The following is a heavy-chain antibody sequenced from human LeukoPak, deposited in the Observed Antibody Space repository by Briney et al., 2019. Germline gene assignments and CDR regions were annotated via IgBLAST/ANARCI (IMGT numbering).Heavy chain of an antibody. CDR2: ISSSGSTI. J-gene: IGHJ6*02. D-gene: IGHD3-22*01. CDR3: ARIWVNTRYGMDV. Sequence: GGSLRLSCAASGFTFSSYEMNWVRQAPGKGLEWVSYISSSGSTIYYADSVKGRFTISRDNAKNSLYLQMNSLRAKDTAVYYCARIWVNTRYGMDVWGQGTTVTVSS. CDR1: GFTFSSYE. V-gene: IGHV3-48*03.